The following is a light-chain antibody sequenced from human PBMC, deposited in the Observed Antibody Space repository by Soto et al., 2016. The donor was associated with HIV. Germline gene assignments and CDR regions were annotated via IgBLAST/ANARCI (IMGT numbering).Light chain of an antibody. V-gene: IGKV1-9*01. Sequence: DIQLTQSPSFLSASVRDRVTITCRASQDITSYLSWYQQKPGKAPKLLIHTASALQSGVPPRFSGSGSGTEFTLTISSLQPEDFATYYCQQLSSHLYTFGQGTRLE. CDR3: QQLSSHLYT. J-gene: IGKJ2*01. CDR1: QDITSY. CDR2: TAS.